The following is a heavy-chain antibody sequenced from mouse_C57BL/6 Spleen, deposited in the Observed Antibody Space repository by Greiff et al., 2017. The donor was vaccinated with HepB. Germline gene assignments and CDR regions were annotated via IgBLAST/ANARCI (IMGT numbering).Heavy chain of an antibody. V-gene: IGHV5-4*03. J-gene: IGHJ2*01. CDR1: GFTFSSYA. Sequence: EVNVVESGGGLVKPGGSLKLSCAASGFTFSSYAMSWVRQTPEKRLEWVATISDGGSYTYYPDNVKGRFTISRDNAKNNLYLQMSHLKSEDTAMYYCARPGNYYGSTYFDYWGQGTTLTVSS. CDR2: ISDGGSYT. D-gene: IGHD1-1*01. CDR3: ARPGNYYGSTYFDY.